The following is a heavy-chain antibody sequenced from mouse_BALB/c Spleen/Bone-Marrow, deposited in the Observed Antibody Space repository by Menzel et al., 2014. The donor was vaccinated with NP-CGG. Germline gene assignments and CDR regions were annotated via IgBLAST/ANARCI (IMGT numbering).Heavy chain of an antibody. CDR1: GYTFTSYY. V-gene: IGHV1S81*02. CDR3: TRSEPFAY. CDR2: INPSNGGT. Sequence: LVESGAELVKPGASVKLSCKASGYTFTSYYMYWVKQRPGQGLEWIGGINPSNGGTNFNEKLKSKATLTVDKSSSTAYMQLSSLTSEDSAVYYCTRSEPFAYWGQGTLVTVSA. J-gene: IGHJ3*01.